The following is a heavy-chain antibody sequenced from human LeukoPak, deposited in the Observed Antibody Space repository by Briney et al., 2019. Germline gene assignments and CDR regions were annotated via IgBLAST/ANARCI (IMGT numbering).Heavy chain of an antibody. CDR1: GGSMSGYY. V-gene: IGHV4-59*01. CDR2: IYHSGSS. CDR3: ARRGLSMISQAFDI. Sequence: SETLSLTCTVSGGSMSGYYWSWIRKPPGKGLEWIAYIYHSGSSNYNPSLKSRVTISIDTSSNQFSLKLSSVTAADTAVYYCARRGLSMISQAFDIWGRGTMVTVFS. D-gene: IGHD4/OR15-4a*01. J-gene: IGHJ3*02.